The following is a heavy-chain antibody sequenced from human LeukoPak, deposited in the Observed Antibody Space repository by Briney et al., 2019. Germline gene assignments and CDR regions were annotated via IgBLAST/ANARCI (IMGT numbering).Heavy chain of an antibody. CDR3: ARPLQGIVGATGFDY. D-gene: IGHD1-26*01. V-gene: IGHV5-51*01. J-gene: IGHJ4*02. Sequence: GESLKISCQGSEYGFATYWIAWLRPMPGKGLEWMGIIYPSDSDTRYSPSFQGQVTISSDKSIKTAYLQWSSLKASDTAMYYCARPLQGIVGATGFDYWGQGTLVTVSS. CDR2: IYPSDSDT. CDR1: EYGFATYW.